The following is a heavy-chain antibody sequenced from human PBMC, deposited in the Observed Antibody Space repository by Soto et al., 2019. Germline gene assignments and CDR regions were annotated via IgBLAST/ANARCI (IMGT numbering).Heavy chain of an antibody. CDR2: ISSSGSTI. V-gene: IGHV3-48*03. D-gene: IGHD2-21*02. Sequence: GGSLRLSCAASGFTFSSYEMNWVRQAPGKGLEWVSYISSSGSTICYADSVKGRFTISRDNAKNSLYLQMNGLRAEDTAVYYCARVRIVVVTTYPGDYYGMDVWGQGTTVTVSS. CDR3: ARVRIVVVTTYPGDYYGMDV. J-gene: IGHJ6*02. CDR1: GFTFSSYE.